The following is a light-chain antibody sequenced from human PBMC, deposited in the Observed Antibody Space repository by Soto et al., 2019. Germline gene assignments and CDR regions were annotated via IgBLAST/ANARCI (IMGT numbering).Light chain of an antibody. CDR3: QQYNDYSWT. J-gene: IGKJ1*01. CDR1: QSISIW. CDR2: KAS. Sequence: DIPMTQSPSTLSASVGDRVAITCRASQSISIWLAWYQQKPGKAPKLLIYKASSLESGVPSRFSGSGSGTEFTLTISSLQPDDFETYYCQQYNDYSWTFGQGTKVEIK. V-gene: IGKV1-5*03.